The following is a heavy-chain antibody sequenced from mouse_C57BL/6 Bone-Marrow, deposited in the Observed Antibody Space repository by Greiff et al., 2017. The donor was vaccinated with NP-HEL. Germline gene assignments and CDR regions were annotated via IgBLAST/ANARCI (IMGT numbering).Heavy chain of an antibody. D-gene: IGHD1-1*01. Sequence: QVQLQQPGAELVKPGASVKVSCKASGYTLTSYWMHWVKQRPGQGLEWIGRIHPSDSDTNYNQKFKGTATLPVDKSSSTAYMQLSSLTSEDSAVYYCAIERDYYGSQAMDYWGQGTSVTVSS. CDR1: GYTLTSYW. CDR2: IHPSDSDT. V-gene: IGHV1-74*01. CDR3: AIERDYYGSQAMDY. J-gene: IGHJ4*01.